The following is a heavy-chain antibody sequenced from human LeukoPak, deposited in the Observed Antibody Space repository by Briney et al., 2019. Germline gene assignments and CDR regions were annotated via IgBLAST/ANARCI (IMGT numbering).Heavy chain of an antibody. J-gene: IGHJ4*02. CDR3: AKRGDSGACNDY. D-gene: IGHD2-21*01. V-gene: IGHV3-7*03. Sequence: GGSLRLSCTASGFTFSSYWMSWVRQASGKGLEWVANIRQNGGLKHYVDSVKGRFTISRDNAENSLYLQMNSLRAEDTALYYCAKRGDSGACNDYWGQGTLVTVSS. CDR2: IRQNGGLK. CDR1: GFTFSSYW.